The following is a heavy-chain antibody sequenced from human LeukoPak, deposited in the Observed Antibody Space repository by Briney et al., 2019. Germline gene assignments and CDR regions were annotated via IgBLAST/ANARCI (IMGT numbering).Heavy chain of an antibody. CDR3: AAGGSGSYYKTTLDY. CDR1: GGTFSSYA. Sequence: SVKVSCKASGGTFSSYAISWVRQAPGQGLEWMGWISAYNGNTNYAQKLQGRVTMTTDTSTSTAYMELRSLRSDDTAVYYCAAGGSGSYYKTTLDYWGQGTLVTVSS. V-gene: IGHV1-18*01. CDR2: ISAYNGNT. D-gene: IGHD3-10*01. J-gene: IGHJ4*02.